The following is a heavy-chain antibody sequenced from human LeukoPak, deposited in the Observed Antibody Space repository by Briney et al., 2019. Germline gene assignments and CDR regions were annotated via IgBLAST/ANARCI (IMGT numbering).Heavy chain of an antibody. CDR1: GYTFTDYF. D-gene: IGHD6-19*01. CDR2: TKPNSGGT. J-gene: IGHJ4*02. V-gene: IGHV1-2*02. CDR3: TRAQWLPGHFDY. Sequence: ASVKVSCKASGYTFTDYFMHWVRQAPGQGLEWVGWTKPNSGGTDYAQKFQGRVTVTRDTSISTAYMELTRLTSDDTAVYYCTRAQWLPGHFDYWGQGTLVTVSS.